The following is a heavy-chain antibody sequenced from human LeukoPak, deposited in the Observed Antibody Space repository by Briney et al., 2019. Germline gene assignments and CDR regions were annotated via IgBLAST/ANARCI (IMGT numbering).Heavy chain of an antibody. D-gene: IGHD6-19*01. CDR1: GGSISDYY. CDR2: IYYSGTT. Sequence: AETLCLTCTVSGGSISDYYWSWMRQPPGKGLEWIGCIYYSGTTNYNPSLRSRVTISVDTSKNQFSLKLSSVTAAHTAVYYCARALDSSGCFDYWGRGTLVTVSS. V-gene: IGHV4-59*12. J-gene: IGHJ4*02. CDR3: ARALDSSGCFDY.